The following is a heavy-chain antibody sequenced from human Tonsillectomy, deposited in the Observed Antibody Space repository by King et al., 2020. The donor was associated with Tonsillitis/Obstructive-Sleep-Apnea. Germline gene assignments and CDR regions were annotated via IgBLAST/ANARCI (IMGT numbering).Heavy chain of an antibody. D-gene: IGHD1/OR15-1a*01. Sequence: LVPSGAAVTPPGESLRLSCTGSVSIFTRYWLSWVRQMPGQGLEWLGRIDPSDSYTNYSPSFQGPVTLSADKSISTASLQWSSLKAAATDREYGARNEQEGGGEGEADAGGQGT. V-gene: IGHV5-10-1*03. CDR1: VSIFTRYW. CDR2: IDPSDSYT. CDR3: ARNEQEGGGEGEADA. J-gene: IGHJ5*02.